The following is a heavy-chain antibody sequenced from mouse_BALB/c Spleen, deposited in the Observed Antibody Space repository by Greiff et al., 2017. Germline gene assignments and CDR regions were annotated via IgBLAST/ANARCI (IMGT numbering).Heavy chain of an antibody. CDR2: ISSGGSYT. D-gene: IGHD1-1*01. CDR1: GFTFSSYA. Sequence: EVKLVESGGGLVKPGGSLKLSCAASGFTFSSYAMSWVRQTPEKRLEWVATISSGGSYTYYPDSVKGRFTISRDNAKNTLYLQMSSLRSEDTAMYYCARGSSSWYFDVWGAGTTVTVSS. V-gene: IGHV5-9-3*01. J-gene: IGHJ1*01. CDR3: ARGSSSWYFDV.